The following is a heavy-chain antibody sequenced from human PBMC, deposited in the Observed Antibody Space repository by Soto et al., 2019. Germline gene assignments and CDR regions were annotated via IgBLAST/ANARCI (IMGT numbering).Heavy chain of an antibody. V-gene: IGHV1-18*01. CDR3: AKNGQPPYYYYGMDV. CDR2: ISGYNGDT. Sequence: GPEVKKPGASVKVSCKASGYTFSRYGISWVRQAPGQGLEWMGWISGYNGDTIYAQKVQGRVTMTIDTSTYTAYMELRSLTSDDTAIYYCAKNGQPPYYYYGMDVWGQGTTVTVSS. D-gene: IGHD2-8*01. J-gene: IGHJ6*02. CDR1: GYTFSRYG.